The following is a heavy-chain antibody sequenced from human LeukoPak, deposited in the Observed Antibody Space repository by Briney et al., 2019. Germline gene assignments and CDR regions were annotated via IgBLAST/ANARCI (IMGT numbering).Heavy chain of an antibody. Sequence: PGGSLRLSCAASGFTFSSYGMHWVRQAPGKGLEWVAFIRYDGSNKYYADSVKGRFTISRDNSKNTLYLQMNSLRAEDTAVYYCAKDPIGYYGSGSYFYWDQGTLVTVSS. CDR3: AKDPIGYYGSGSYFY. CDR1: GFTFSSYG. CDR2: IRYDGSNK. J-gene: IGHJ4*02. D-gene: IGHD3-10*01. V-gene: IGHV3-30*02.